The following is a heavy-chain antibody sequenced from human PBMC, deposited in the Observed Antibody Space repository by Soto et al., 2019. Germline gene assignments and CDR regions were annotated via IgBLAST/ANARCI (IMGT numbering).Heavy chain of an antibody. J-gene: IGHJ4*02. D-gene: IGHD3-10*01. CDR2: IIPIFGTP. CDR1: GGIFSTYA. CDR3: ARDRDDYGSGNYYNRIDF. Sequence: QVQLVQSGAEVKKPGSSVKVCCKASGGIFSTYAISWLRQAPGQGLEWMGGIIPIFGTPNYAQRFQGRVTITADESTSTAYMVLSRLRSEDTAVYYCARDRDDYGSGNYYNRIDFWGQGTLVTVSS. V-gene: IGHV1-69*01.